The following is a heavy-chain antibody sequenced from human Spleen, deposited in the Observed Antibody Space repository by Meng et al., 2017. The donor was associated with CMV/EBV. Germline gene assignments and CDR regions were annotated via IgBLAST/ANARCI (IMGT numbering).Heavy chain of an antibody. D-gene: IGHD2-21*02. J-gene: IGHJ4*02. V-gene: IGHV4-4*02. CDR2: LYHSGST. CDR3: ARIERRRILKYCGSDCSTTDY. Sequence: QVQLQESGPGLVKPSGTLSLTCAVPGGSISSSNLWTWVRQVPGKGLEWIGELYHSGSTNYNPSLKSRVTISVDKFKNQFSLKLGSVTAADTAVYYCARIERRRILKYCGSDCSTTDYWGQGTLVTVSS. CDR1: GGSISSSNL.